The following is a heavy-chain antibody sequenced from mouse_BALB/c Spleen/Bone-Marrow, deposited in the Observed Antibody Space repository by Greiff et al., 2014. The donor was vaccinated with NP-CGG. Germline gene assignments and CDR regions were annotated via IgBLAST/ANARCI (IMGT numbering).Heavy chain of an antibody. D-gene: IGHD1-1*01. CDR3: APYYYGGSSFAY. J-gene: IGHJ3*01. CDR2: IDPANGNT. Sequence: VQLKESGAELVKPGASVKLSCTASGFNIKDTYMHWVKQRPEQGLEWIGRIDPANGNTKYDPKFQGKATITADTSSNTAYLQLSSLTSEDTAVYYCAPYYYGGSSFAYWGQGTLVTVSA. V-gene: IGHV14-3*02. CDR1: GFNIKDTY.